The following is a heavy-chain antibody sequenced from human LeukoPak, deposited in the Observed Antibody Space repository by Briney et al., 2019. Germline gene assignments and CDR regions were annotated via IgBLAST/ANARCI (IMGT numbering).Heavy chain of an antibody. CDR3: ARGDFYYDSSGYYLDY. D-gene: IGHD3-22*01. Sequence: GGSLRLSCAASGFTFSSYAMHWVRQAPGKGLEWVAVMSYDGSNKYYADSVKGRFTISRDNSKNTLYLQMNSLRAEDTAVYYCARGDFYYDSSGYYLDYWGQGTLVTVSS. CDR2: MSYDGSNK. V-gene: IGHV3-30-3*01. J-gene: IGHJ4*02. CDR1: GFTFSSYA.